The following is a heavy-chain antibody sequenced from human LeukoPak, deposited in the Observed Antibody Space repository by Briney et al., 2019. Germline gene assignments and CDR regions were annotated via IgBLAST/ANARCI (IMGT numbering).Heavy chain of an antibody. J-gene: IGHJ4*02. Sequence: AETLSLTCAVSGYSISSGYNWVWIRQPRGQGGGWIGIVDDTGSTYYEPSVKGRFTISLDTGKNYFSLRLPAVTAADTALYYCASHYYASSGLLFDSWGRGSLVTVSS. V-gene: IGHV4-38-2*01. CDR3: ASHYYASSGLLFDS. CDR2: VDDTGST. D-gene: IGHD3-22*01. CDR1: GYSISSGYN.